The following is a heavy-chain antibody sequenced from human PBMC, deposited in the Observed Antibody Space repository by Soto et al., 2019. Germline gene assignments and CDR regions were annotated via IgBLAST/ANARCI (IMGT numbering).Heavy chain of an antibody. CDR1: GYSFTSYW. Sequence: PGESLKISCKASGYSFTSYWIGWVRQMPGKGLEWMGITYPGDSDTRYSPSFQGQVTISADKSISTAYLQWSSLKASDTAMYYCAAYSWSFYYSIDVWGQGTPVTIAS. CDR2: TYPGDSDT. CDR3: AAYSWSFYYSIDV. J-gene: IGHJ6*02. V-gene: IGHV5-51*01. D-gene: IGHD1-26*01.